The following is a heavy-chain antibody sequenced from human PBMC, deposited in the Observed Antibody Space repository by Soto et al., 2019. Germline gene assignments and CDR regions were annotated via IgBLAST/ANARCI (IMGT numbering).Heavy chain of an antibody. V-gene: IGHV4-30-2*03. CDR1: GGSISSGGYS. CDR3: ATTYYFGSGSAY. CDR2: IYYSGST. Sequence: PSETLSLTCAVSGGSISSGGYSWSWIRQPPGKGLEWIGCIYYSGSTYYNPSLKSRVTISVDTSKNQFSLQLSSVTAADTAVYYCATTYYFGSGSAYWGQGTLVTVSS. J-gene: IGHJ4*02. D-gene: IGHD3-10*01.